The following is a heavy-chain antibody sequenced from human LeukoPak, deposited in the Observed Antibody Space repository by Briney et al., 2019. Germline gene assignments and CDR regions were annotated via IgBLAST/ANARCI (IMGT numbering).Heavy chain of an antibody. CDR2: MNPNSGNT. Sequence: ASVKVSCKASGYTFSNHGINWVRQATGQGLEWMGWMNPNSGNTGYAQKFQGRVTMTRNTSISTAYMELSSLRSEDTAVYYCARAVWEVGASQEGSYYYYMDVWGKGTTVTISS. CDR3: ARAVWEVGASQEGSYYYYMDV. CDR1: GYTFSNHG. J-gene: IGHJ6*03. V-gene: IGHV1-8*02. D-gene: IGHD1-26*01.